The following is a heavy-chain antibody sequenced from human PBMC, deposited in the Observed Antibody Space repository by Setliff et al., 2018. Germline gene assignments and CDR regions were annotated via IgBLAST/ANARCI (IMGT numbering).Heavy chain of an antibody. D-gene: IGHD4-4*01. CDR2: IYTSGST. CDR3: ARGPNSNYEGALDI. CDR1: GYSISSGNY. Sequence: PSETLSLTCAVSGYSISSGNYWGWIRQPAGKGLEWIGHIYTSGSTNYNPSLKSRVTISVDTSKNQFSLKLSSVTAADTAVYYCARGPNSNYEGALDIWGQGTMVTVSS. V-gene: IGHV4-61*09. J-gene: IGHJ3*02.